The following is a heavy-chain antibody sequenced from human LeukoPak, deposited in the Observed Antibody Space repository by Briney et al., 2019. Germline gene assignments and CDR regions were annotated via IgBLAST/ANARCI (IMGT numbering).Heavy chain of an antibody. CDR1: GFTFSTFA. V-gene: IGHV3-33*08. Sequence: GRSLRLSCAASGFTFSTFAMHWVRQAPGKGLEWVAVIWYDSSNKYYADSVKGRFTISRDISKNTLYLQMNSLRAEDTAVYYCARDGDDYVWGSYRNSNWFDPWGQGTLVTVSS. CDR3: ARDGDDYVWGSYRNSNWFDP. J-gene: IGHJ5*02. CDR2: IWYDSSNK. D-gene: IGHD3-16*02.